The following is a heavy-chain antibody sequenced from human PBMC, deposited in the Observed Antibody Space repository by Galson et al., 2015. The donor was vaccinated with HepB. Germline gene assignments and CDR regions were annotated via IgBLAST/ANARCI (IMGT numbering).Heavy chain of an antibody. D-gene: IGHD1-7*01. J-gene: IGHJ4*02. Sequence: SLRLSCAASGFTVSNNYMTWVRQAPETGLERVSLIYSDGTTRYAGSVKGRFTISRDNSKNMLYLQMNSLKAEDTAIYYCTGLRGSTPGGFWGQGTLVTVSS. V-gene: IGHV3-53*01. CDR2: IYSDGTT. CDR1: GFTVSNNY. CDR3: TGLRGSTPGGF.